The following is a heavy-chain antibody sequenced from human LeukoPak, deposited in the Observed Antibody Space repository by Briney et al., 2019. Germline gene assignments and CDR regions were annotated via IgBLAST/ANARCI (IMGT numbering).Heavy chain of an antibody. V-gene: IGHV4-59*08. CDR2: IYYSGST. D-gene: IGHD4/OR15-4a*01. CDR1: GGSTSSYY. Sequence: SETLSLTCTVSGGSTSSYYWSWIRQPPGKGLEWIGYIYYSGSTNYNPSLKSRVTISVDTSKNQFSLKLSSVTAADTAVYYCARHGMVPFDYWGQGTLVTVSS. J-gene: IGHJ4*02. CDR3: ARHGMVPFDY.